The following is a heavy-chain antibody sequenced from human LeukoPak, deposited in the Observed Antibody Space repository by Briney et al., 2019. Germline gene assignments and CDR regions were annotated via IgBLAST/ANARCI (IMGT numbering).Heavy chain of an antibody. CDR2: TYYRSKWYN. CDR1: GDSVSSNSAA. V-gene: IGHV6-1*01. D-gene: IGHD6-13*01. J-gene: IGHJ1*01. CDR3: ARALAARTAAGTLGYFQH. Sequence: SQTLSLTCAISGDSVSSNSAAWNWIRQSPSRGLEWLGRTYYRSKWYNDYAASVKSRITINPDTSKNQFSLQLNSVTPEDTAVYYCARALAARTAAGTLGYFQHWGQGTLVTVSS.